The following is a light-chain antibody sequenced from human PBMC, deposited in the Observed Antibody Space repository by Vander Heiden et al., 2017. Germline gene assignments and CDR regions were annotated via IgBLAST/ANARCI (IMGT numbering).Light chain of an antibody. J-gene: IGLJ2*01. V-gene: IGLV2-8*01. CDR3: SSEACSNIVV. CDR1: SSDVGRYNY. Sequence: QSALPPPPSASGSPGQSVPLSCTGTSSDVGRYNYVACDQKYPGKAPKLIMFEVSKRPSGVPDCFAGSKSGNTASLTVSGLQAEDEADYHCSSEACSNIVVFDGGTKLTVL. CDR2: EVS.